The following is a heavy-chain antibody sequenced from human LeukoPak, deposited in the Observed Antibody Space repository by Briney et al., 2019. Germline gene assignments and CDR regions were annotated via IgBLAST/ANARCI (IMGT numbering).Heavy chain of an antibody. Sequence: PSETLSLTCTVSGGSISSYYWSWIRQSPGKGLEWIGYIYYSGSTNYNPSLKSRVTISVDTSKNQFSLKLSSVTAADTAVYYCARDRSDYGDYGGYYYYGMDVWGQGTTVTVSS. V-gene: IGHV4-59*01. CDR1: GGSISSYY. CDR3: ARDRSDYGDYGGYYYYGMDV. J-gene: IGHJ6*02. D-gene: IGHD4-17*01. CDR2: IYYSGST.